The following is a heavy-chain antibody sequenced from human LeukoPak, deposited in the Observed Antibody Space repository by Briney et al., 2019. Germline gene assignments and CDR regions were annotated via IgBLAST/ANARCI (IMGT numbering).Heavy chain of an antibody. Sequence: PGGSLRLSCAAPGFTFSSYAMHWVRQAPGKGLEWVAVISYDGSNKYYADSVKGRFTISRDNSKNTLYLQMNSLRAEDTAVYYCARVWGVVVVAAIDYWGQGTLVTVSS. CDR1: GFTFSSYA. J-gene: IGHJ4*02. CDR2: ISYDGSNK. CDR3: ARVWGVVVVAAIDY. V-gene: IGHV3-30*04. D-gene: IGHD2-15*01.